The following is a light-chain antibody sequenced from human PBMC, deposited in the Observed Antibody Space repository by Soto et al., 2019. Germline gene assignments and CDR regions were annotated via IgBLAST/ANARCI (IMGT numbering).Light chain of an antibody. Sequence: EIVLTQSPGTLSLSPGERATLSCRASQSVSSSYLAWYQHKPGQAPRLLLYGASSRATSIPDTFSGSGSGTDFTLTISRLESEDVAVYYCQQYGSSPWTFGQATKVEIK. CDR3: QQYGSSPWT. CDR1: QSVSSSY. CDR2: GAS. V-gene: IGKV3-20*01. J-gene: IGKJ1*01.